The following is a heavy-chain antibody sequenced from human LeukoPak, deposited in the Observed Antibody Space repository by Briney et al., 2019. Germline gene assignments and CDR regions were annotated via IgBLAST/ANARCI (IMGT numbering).Heavy chain of an antibody. CDR1: GGTFSNDA. Sequence: GASVKVSCKASGGTFSNDAISWVRQAPGQGLEWMGWINPNSGGTNYAQKFQGRVTMTRDTSISTAYMELSRLRSDDTAVYYCARGLSDWAPYWGQGTLVTVSS. J-gene: IGHJ4*02. CDR3: ARGLSDWAPY. CDR2: INPNSGGT. D-gene: IGHD3-9*01. V-gene: IGHV1-2*02.